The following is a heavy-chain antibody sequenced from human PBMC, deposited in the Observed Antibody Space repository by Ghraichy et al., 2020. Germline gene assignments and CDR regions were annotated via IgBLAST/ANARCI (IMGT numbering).Heavy chain of an antibody. J-gene: IGHJ4*02. CDR3: AKDGADYDILTGYYTSFDY. V-gene: IGHV3-23*01. CDR1: GFTFSSYA. Sequence: GGSLRLSCAASGFTFSSYAMSWVRQAPGKGLEWVSAISGSGGSTYYADSVKGRFTISRDNSKNTLYLQMNSLRAEDTAVYYCAKDGADYDILTGYYTSFDYWGQGTLVTVSS. D-gene: IGHD3-9*01. CDR2: ISGSGGST.